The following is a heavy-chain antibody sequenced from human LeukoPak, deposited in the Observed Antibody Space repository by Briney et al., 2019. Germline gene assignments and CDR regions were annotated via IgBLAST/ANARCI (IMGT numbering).Heavy chain of an antibody. D-gene: IGHD3-16*01. J-gene: IGHJ5*02. CDR1: GGTFSSYA. CDR3: ARDIPSLITFGGVGT. V-gene: IGHV1-69*05. CDR2: IIPIFGTA. Sequence: ASVKVSCKASGGTFSSYAISWVRQAPGQGLEWMGRIIPIFGTANYAQKFQGSVTITTDESTSTAYMELSSLRSEDTAVYYCARDIPSLITFGGVGTWGQGTLVTVSS.